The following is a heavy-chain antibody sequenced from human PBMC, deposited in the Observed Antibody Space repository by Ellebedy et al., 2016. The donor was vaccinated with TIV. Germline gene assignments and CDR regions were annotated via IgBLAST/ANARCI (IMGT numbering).Heavy chain of an antibody. CDR3: ARLAHGD. Sequence: MPSETLSLTCTVSGGSISSYYWSWIRQPPGKGLEWSGYIYYSGSTNYNPSLKSRVTISVDTFKNQFSLKLSSVTAADTAVYYCARLAHGDWGQGTLVTVSS. CDR1: GGSISSYY. V-gene: IGHV4-59*08. J-gene: IGHJ4*02. CDR2: IYYSGST. D-gene: IGHD5-24*01.